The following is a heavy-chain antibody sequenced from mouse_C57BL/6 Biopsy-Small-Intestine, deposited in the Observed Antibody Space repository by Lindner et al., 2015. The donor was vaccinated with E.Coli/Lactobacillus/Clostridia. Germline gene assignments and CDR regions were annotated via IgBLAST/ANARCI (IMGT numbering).Heavy chain of an antibody. V-gene: IGHV1-85*01. CDR3: ARPVCGGSTCCWAPGAN. CDR1: GYTFTSYG. J-gene: IGHJ4*01. CDR2: ISAYDGNT. D-gene: IGHD1-1*02. Sequence: SVKVSCKASGYTFTSYGISWVRQAPGQGLEWMGWISAYDGNTKYAQKFQGRVTMTTDTSTNTAYMELRSLRSDDSAVYYCARPVCGGSTCCWAPGANWGQGTLVTVSS.